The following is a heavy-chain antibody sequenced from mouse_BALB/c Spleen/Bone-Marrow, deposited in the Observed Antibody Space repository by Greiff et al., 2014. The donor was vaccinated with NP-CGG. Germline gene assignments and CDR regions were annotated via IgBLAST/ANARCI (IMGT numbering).Heavy chain of an antibody. CDR3: ARRGYYGTFLFAY. CDR2: ISYSGST. D-gene: IGHD2-1*01. V-gene: IGHV3-2*02. CDR1: GYSITSDSA. Sequence: ESGPGLVKPSQSLSLTCTVTGYSITSDSAWNWIRKFPGNKLEWMAYISYSGSTTYNPSLKSRISITRDTSKNQFFLQLNSVTTEDTATYYCARRGYYGTFLFAYWGQGTLVTVSA. J-gene: IGHJ3*01.